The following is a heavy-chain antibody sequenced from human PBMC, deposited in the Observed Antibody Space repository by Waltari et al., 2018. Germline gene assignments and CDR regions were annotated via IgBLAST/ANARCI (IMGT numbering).Heavy chain of an antibody. CDR1: GFTFSSYW. CDR3: ARELGIAVAGRSWYFDL. V-gene: IGHV3-7*01. CDR2: IKQDGSEK. D-gene: IGHD6-19*01. J-gene: IGHJ2*01. Sequence: EVQLVESGGGLVQPGGSLRLSCAASGFTFSSYWMSWVRQAPGKGLEWVANIKQDGSEKYYVDSVKGRFTISRDNAKNSLYLQMNSLRAEDTAVYYCARELGIAVAGRSWYFDLWGRGTLVTVSS.